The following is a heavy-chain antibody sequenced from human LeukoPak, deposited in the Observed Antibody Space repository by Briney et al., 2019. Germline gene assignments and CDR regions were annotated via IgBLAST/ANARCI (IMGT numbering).Heavy chain of an antibody. J-gene: IGHJ6*03. Sequence: PSETLSLTCTVSGGSISSSSYYWGWIRQPPGKGLEWIGEINHSGSTNYNPSLKSRVTISVDTSKNQFSLKLNSVTAADTAVYYCARGIMGSGWPGEYYYYMDVWGKGTTVTVSS. CDR1: GGSISSSSYY. CDR3: ARGIMGSGWPGEYYYYMDV. CDR2: INHSGST. V-gene: IGHV4-39*07. D-gene: IGHD6-19*01.